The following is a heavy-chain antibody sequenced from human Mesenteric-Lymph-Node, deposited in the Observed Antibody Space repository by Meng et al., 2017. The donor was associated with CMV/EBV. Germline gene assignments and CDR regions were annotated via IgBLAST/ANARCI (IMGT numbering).Heavy chain of an antibody. CDR1: GYTFTSYY. Sequence: ASVKVSCKASGYTFTSYYMHWVRQAPGQGLEWMGIINPSGGSTSYAQKFQGRVTMTRDTSTSTVYMELSSLRSEDTAVYYCARLRATLYYYYGMDVWGQGTTVTVSS. CDR2: INPSGGST. CDR3: ARLRATLYYYYGMDV. J-gene: IGHJ6*02. V-gene: IGHV1-46*01. D-gene: IGHD3-10*01.